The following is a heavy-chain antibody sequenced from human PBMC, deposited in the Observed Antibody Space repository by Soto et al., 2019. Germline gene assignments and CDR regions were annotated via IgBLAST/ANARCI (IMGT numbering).Heavy chain of an antibody. J-gene: IGHJ6*02. CDR3: ADPVPAPTRYVCYDMDV. CDR1: GFTFSYYT. D-gene: IGHD2-2*01. V-gene: IGHV3-23*01. Sequence: EVQLLESGGGLVQPGGSLRLSCVASGFTFSYYTMSWVRQAPGKGREWVSGISNSGDTIYYADSVKGRFTISRDNFKYTLYVQMTSLRADDTSVYYCADPVPAPTRYVCYDMDVWGQWTTVSVSS. CDR2: ISNSGDTI.